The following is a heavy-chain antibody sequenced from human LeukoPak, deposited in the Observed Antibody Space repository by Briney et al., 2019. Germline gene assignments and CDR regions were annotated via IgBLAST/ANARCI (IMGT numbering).Heavy chain of an antibody. CDR2: IIPILGIA. J-gene: IGHJ4*02. D-gene: IGHD3-9*01. CDR3: ARARPETGCIDY. Sequence: SVKVSCKASGGTFSSYAISWVRLAPGQGLEWMGRIIPILGIANYAQKFQGRVTITADKSTSTAYMELSSLRSEDTAVYYCARARPETGCIDYWGQGTLVTVSS. V-gene: IGHV1-69*04. CDR1: GGTFSSYA.